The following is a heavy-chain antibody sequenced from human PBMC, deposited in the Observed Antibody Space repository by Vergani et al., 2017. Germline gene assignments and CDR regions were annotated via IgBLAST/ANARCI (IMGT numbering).Heavy chain of an antibody. V-gene: IGHV4-34*01. CDR1: GGSFSNYF. CDR3: ARGFRGLTGYYFRYFDN. Sequence: QVQLQQWGAGLLKPSETLSLTCAVYGGSFSNYFWSWVRQPPGQGLEWIGEVNQRGTANYNPSLKSRVTISTDASKHHFSLKLSSVTAADTAVYYCARGFRGLTGYYFRYFDNGGQGALVAVST. J-gene: IGHJ4*02. D-gene: IGHD3-22*01. CDR2: VNQRGTA.